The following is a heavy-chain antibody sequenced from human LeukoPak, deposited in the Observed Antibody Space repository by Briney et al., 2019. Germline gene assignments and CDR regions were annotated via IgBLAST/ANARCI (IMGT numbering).Heavy chain of an antibody. V-gene: IGHV3-11*04. J-gene: IGHJ4*02. CDR3: ARDFWSGSPD. D-gene: IGHD3-3*01. CDR1: GFTLSDHY. CDR2: ISSSGSTI. Sequence: GGSLRLSCAASGFTLSDHYMSWIRQAPGKGLEWVSYISSSGSTIYYADSVKGRFTISRDNAKNSLYLQMNSLRVEDTAVYYCARDFWSGSPDWGQGTLATVSS.